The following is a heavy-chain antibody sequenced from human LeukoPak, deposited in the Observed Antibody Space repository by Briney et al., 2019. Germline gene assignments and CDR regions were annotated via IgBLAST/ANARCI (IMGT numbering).Heavy chain of an antibody. J-gene: IGHJ4*02. V-gene: IGHV1-8*03. CDR1: GYTFTSYD. D-gene: IGHD1-26*01. CDR2: MNPNSGNT. CDR3: AREEWELRTPLDY. Sequence: ASVKVSCKASGYTFTSYDINWVRQATGQGLEWMGWMNPNSGNTGYAQKFQGRVTITRNTSISTAYMELSSLRSEDTAVYYCAREEWELRTPLDYWGQGTLVTVSS.